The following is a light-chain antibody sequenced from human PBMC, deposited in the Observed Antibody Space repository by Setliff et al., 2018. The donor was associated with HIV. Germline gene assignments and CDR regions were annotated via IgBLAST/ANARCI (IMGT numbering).Light chain of an antibody. Sequence: ALAQPASVSGSPGQSITISCTGTSSDVGNYKLVSWYQQHPGRAPKLMIYEVSKRPSGVSNRFSGSKSGNTASLTISGLQAEDEADYFCCSYAGSSTVFGTGTKVTVL. CDR3: CSYAGSSTV. J-gene: IGLJ1*01. CDR1: SSDVGNYKL. V-gene: IGLV2-23*02. CDR2: EVS.